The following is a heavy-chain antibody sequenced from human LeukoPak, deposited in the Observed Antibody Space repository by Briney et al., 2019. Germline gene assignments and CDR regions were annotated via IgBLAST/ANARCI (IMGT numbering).Heavy chain of an antibody. CDR3: ARQVGGSFDY. V-gene: IGHV1-2*02. CDR1: RYTFTGYY. J-gene: IGHJ4*02. D-gene: IGHD3-10*01. CDR2: INPNSGGT. Sequence: ASVKVSCKASRYTFTGYYIHWVRQAPGLGLEWMGWINPNSGGTKYAQKFQGRVTMTRDTSLSTGYMEPSSLRSDDTAVCYCARQVGGSFDYWGQGTLVTVSS.